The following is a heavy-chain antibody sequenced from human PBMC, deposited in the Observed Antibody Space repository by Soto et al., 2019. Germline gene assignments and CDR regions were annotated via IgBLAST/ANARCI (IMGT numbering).Heavy chain of an antibody. CDR3: ARGDLVLMPVAVMNFYYYGMDV. J-gene: IGHJ6*02. D-gene: IGHD3-16*01. Sequence: QVQLQESGPGLVKPSQTLSLTCTVSGGSINSGDYYWTWIRQHSGKGLEWIGQIQKSGNTHYNPSLERRLSLSVYASKYQFSLRLTSVPAADTAVYYCARGDLVLMPVAVMNFYYYGMDVWGQGSTVTVSS. CDR1: GGSINSGDYY. V-gene: IGHV4-31*03. CDR2: IQKSGNT.